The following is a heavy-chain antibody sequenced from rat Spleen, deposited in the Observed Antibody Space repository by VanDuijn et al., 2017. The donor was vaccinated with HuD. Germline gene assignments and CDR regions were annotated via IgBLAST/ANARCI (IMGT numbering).Heavy chain of an antibody. V-gene: IGHV5-27*01. CDR1: GFTFSNYD. CDR3: TRDRQQGDVMDA. J-gene: IGHJ4*01. CDR2: ISTSGGST. D-gene: IGHD1-10*01. Sequence: EVQLVESGGGLVQPGRSLKLSCAASGFTFSNYDMAWVRQAPTKGLEWVASISTSGGSTYYRDSVKGRFTVSRDNAKSTLYLQMNSLRSEDTATYYCTRDRQQGDVMDAWGQGASVTVSS.